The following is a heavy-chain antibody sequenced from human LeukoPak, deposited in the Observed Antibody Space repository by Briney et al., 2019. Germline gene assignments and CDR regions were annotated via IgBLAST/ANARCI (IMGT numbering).Heavy chain of an antibody. CDR2: INHSGST. D-gene: IGHD3-3*01. V-gene: IGHV4-34*01. J-gene: IGHJ4*02. Sequence: SETLSLTCAVYGGSFSGYYWSWIRQPPGKGLEWIGEINHSGSTNYNPSLKSRVTISVDTSKNQFSPKLSSVTAADTAVYYCARGRYYDFWSGYRYWGQGTLVTVSS. CDR1: GGSFSGYY. CDR3: ARGRYYDFWSGYRY.